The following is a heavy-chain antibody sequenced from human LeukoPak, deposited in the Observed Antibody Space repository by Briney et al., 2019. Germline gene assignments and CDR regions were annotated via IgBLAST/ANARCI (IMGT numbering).Heavy chain of an antibody. CDR3: ARAPTVTTDYYYYGMDV. V-gene: IGHV1-69*04. CDR2: IIPILGIA. Sequence: ASVKVSCKASGGTFSSYAISWVRQAPGQGLEWMGRIIPILGIANYAQKFQGRVTITADKSTSTAHMELSSLRSEDTAVYYCARAPTVTTDYYYYGMDVWGQGTTVTVSS. J-gene: IGHJ6*02. CDR1: GGTFSSYA. D-gene: IGHD4-17*01.